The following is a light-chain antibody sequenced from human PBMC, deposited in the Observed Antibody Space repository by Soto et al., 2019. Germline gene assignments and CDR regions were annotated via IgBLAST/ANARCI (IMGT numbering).Light chain of an antibody. V-gene: IGKV3-20*01. CDR1: QSVSSSY. CDR3: QQYGSSPPIT. J-gene: IGKJ5*01. CDR2: GAS. Sequence: EIVLTHSPGTLSFPPGERSTLSCMASQSVSSSYLAWYQQKPGQAPRLLIYGASSRATGIPDRFSGSGSGTDFTLTISRLEPEDFAVYYCQQYGSSPPITCGQGTRLEI.